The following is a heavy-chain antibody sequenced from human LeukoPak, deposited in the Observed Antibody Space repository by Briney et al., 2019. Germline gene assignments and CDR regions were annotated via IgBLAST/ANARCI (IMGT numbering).Heavy chain of an antibody. CDR2: ISGSGGST. CDR3: ASYGSGSYYYGMDV. Sequence: GGSLRLSCAASGFTFSSYAMSWVRQAPGKGLEWVSAISGSGGSTYYADSVKGRFTISRDNSKNTLHLQMNGLRAEDTAVYYCASYGSGSYYYGMDVWGQGTTVTVSS. D-gene: IGHD3-10*01. J-gene: IGHJ6*02. CDR1: GFTFSSYA. V-gene: IGHV3-23*01.